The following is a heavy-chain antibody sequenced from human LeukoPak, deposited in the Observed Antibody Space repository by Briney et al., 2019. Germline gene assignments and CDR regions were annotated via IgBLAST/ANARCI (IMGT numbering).Heavy chain of an antibody. J-gene: IGHJ4*02. CDR1: GFTFSSYD. V-gene: IGHV3-48*03. CDR3: ARKLTGTTYFVS. Sequence: GGSLRLSCVASGFTFSSYDMNWVRQAPGKGLEWVSYIHGSGKTIYYADSVKGRFTISRDNAKNSLSLQMNGLRAEGTAVYYCARKLTGTTYFVSWGQGTLVTVSS. CDR2: IHGSGKTI. D-gene: IGHD1-1*01.